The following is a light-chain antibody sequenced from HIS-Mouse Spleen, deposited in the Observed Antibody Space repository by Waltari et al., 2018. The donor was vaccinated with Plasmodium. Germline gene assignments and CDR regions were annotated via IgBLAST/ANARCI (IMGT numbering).Light chain of an antibody. CDR3: QQYGSSSWT. Sequence: EIVLTQSPGTLSLSPGERATLSCRASQSVSSSYLAWYQQKPGQAPRLLIYGASSRATGTPDMFSGSGSGTDFTLTISRLEPEDFEVYYCQQYGSSSWTFGQGTKVEIK. V-gene: IGKV3-20*01. CDR1: QSVSSSY. CDR2: GAS. J-gene: IGKJ1*01.